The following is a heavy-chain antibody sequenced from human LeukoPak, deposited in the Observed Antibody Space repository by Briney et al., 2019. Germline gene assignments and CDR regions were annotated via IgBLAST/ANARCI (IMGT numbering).Heavy chain of an antibody. J-gene: IGHJ4*02. CDR1: GFTFSSFP. CDR2: IGGNGGGT. D-gene: IGHD4-11*01. Sequence: GGSLRLSCAASGFTFSSFPMSWVRQAPGTGLEWVSIIGGNGGGTYYADSVKGRFTISRDNSKNTLYLQMNSLRAEDTAVYFCAKERATTTSFDYWGQGTLVTVSS. CDR3: AKERATTTSFDY. V-gene: IGHV3-23*01.